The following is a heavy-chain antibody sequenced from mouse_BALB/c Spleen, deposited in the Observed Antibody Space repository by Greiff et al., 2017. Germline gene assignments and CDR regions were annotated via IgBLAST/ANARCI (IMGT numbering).Heavy chain of an antibody. CDR3: ARLRRDYYAMDY. D-gene: IGHD2-12*01. Sequence: EVQLQESGGGLVQPGGSRKLSCAASGFTFSSFGMHWVRQAPEKGLEWVAYISSGSSTIYYADTVKGRFTISRDNPKNTLFLQMTSLRSEDTAMYYCARLRRDYYAMDYWGQGTSVTVSS. V-gene: IGHV5-17*02. CDR1: GFTFSSFG. J-gene: IGHJ4*01. CDR2: ISSGSSTI.